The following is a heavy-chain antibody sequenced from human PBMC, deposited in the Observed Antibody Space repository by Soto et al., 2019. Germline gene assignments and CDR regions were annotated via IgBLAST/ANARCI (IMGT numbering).Heavy chain of an antibody. CDR2: IIPIFGTA. Sequence: ASVKVSCKASGGTFSSYAISWVRQAPGQGLEWMGGIIPIFGTANYAQKFQGRVTITADESTSTAYMELSSLRSEDSVVYYCARNLAPRTDYYFDYWGQGTLVTVSS. V-gene: IGHV1-69*13. CDR1: GGTFSSYA. CDR3: ARNLAPRTDYYFDY. J-gene: IGHJ4*02.